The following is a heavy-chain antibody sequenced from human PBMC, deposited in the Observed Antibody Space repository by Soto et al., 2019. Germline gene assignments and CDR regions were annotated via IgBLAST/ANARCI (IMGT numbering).Heavy chain of an antibody. D-gene: IGHD3-22*01. CDR3: AKDIMPTYYYDSSGYYYGHYFDY. V-gene: IGHV3-9*01. CDR1: GFTFDDYA. CDR2: ISWNSGSI. J-gene: IGHJ4*02. Sequence: GGSLRLSCAASGFTFDDYAMHWVRQAPGKGLEWVSGISWNSGSIGYADSVKGRFTISRDNAKNSLYLQMNSLRAEDTALYYCAKDIMPTYYYDSSGYYYGHYFDYWGQGTLVTVSS.